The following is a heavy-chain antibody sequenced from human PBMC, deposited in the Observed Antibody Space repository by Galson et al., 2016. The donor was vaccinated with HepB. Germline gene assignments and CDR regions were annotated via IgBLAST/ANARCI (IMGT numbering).Heavy chain of an antibody. D-gene: IGHD2-21*02. CDR2: ISYDGSYK. CDR1: GFTFSTYG. J-gene: IGHJ1*01. Sequence: SLRLSCAASGFTFSTYGMHWVRQAPGKGLEWVAVISYDGSYKYYADSVKGRFTISKDNSKNTLYLQMNSLRAEDTAVYYCAKDSVSHCGGDCYWGKYFQHWGQGTLVTVSS. V-gene: IGHV3-30*18. CDR3: AKDSVSHCGGDCYWGKYFQH.